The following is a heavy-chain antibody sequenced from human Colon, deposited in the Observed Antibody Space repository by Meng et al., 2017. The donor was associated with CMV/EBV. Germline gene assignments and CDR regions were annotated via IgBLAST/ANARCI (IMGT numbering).Heavy chain of an antibody. J-gene: IGHJ5*02. CDR3: ARDVWGVVVPAA. Sequence: ASVKVSCKTSGYTFTAYYIHWVRQAPGQGLEWMGWINPKSGGKNYAQKFQGRVTMTRDTSISTAYMELSRLRSDDTAVYYCARDVWGVVVPAAWGQGTLVTVSS. CDR2: INPKSGGK. D-gene: IGHD2-2*01. V-gene: IGHV1-2*02. CDR1: GYTFTAYY.